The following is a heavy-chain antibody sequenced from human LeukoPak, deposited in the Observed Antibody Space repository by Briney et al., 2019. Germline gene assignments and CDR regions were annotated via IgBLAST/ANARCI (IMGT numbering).Heavy chain of an antibody. Sequence: SETLSLTCTVSGGSIRSGSHYWAWIRQPPGKGLEWIGSIYYSGSAYYNPSLENRVTISIDTSKNHFSLKLSSLSAADTSVYYCAKRDDSGGNLVDLWGQGTLVTVS. CDR3: AKRDDSGGNLVDL. D-gene: IGHD3-22*01. J-gene: IGHJ4*02. V-gene: IGHV4-39*02. CDR1: GGSIRSGSHY. CDR2: IYYSGSA.